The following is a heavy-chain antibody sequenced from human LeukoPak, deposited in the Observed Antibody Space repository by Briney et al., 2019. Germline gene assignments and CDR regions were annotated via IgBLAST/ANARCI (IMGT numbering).Heavy chain of an antibody. D-gene: IGHD6-13*01. Sequence: DPGGSLRLSCAASGFTFSSYAMSWVRQAPGKGLEWVSAISGSGGSTYYADSVKGRFTISRDNSKNTLYLQMNSLRAEDTAVYYCAKAIAAAGTGATTFDDWGQGTRVTV. V-gene: IGHV3-23*01. CDR3: AKAIAAAGTGATTFDD. J-gene: IGHJ4*02. CDR2: ISGSGGST. CDR1: GFTFSSYA.